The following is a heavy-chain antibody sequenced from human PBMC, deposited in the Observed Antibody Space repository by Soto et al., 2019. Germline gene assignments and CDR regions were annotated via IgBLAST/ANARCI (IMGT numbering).Heavy chain of an antibody. V-gene: IGHV4-59*08. J-gene: IGHJ6*02. Sequence: QVQLQESGPGLVKPSETMSRSCTVAGGCISSYYWSWFRQSPGNRMEWIGYVHHSWGSSYNPSLQSRVAISLDTSKSQFSLKVTSVTATDTAVYYCARQGFGPLHGLVDVWGQGTTVTVSS. CDR2: VHHSWGS. D-gene: IGHD3-10*01. CDR1: GGCISSYY. CDR3: ARQGFGPLHGLVDV.